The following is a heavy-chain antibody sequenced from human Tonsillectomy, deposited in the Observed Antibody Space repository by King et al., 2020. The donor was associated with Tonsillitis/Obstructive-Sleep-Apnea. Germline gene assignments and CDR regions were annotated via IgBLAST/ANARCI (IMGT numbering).Heavy chain of an antibody. V-gene: IGHV3-48*03. CDR1: GFTFSSYE. J-gene: IGHJ4*02. CDR3: ARLHFAY. Sequence: VQLVESGGGLVQPGGSLRLSCAVSGFTFSSYEMNWVRQAPGKGLEWVSYISSSGSIIYYAYSVKGRFTISRDNAKNSLYLQMNSLRAEDTAVYYCARLHFAYWGQGTLVTVSS. CDR2: ISSSGSII.